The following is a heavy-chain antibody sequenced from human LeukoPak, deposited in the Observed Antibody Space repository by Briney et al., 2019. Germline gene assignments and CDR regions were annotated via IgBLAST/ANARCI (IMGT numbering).Heavy chain of an antibody. Sequence: GSVRVSCKASGYTFTSYYMHWVRQAPGQGLEGMGLINPSGGSTSYAQTFQGRVTMTRDMSTSTVYMELSSLRSEDTAVYYCAKDRWYGSGSYSYYYYMDVWGKGTTVTVSS. J-gene: IGHJ6*03. CDR1: GYTFTSYY. CDR2: INPSGGST. V-gene: IGHV1-46*01. D-gene: IGHD3-10*01. CDR3: AKDRWYGSGSYSYYYYMDV.